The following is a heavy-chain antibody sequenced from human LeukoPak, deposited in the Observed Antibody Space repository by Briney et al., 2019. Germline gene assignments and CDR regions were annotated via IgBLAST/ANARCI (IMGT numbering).Heavy chain of an antibody. CDR1: SGSFRTYY. V-gene: IGHV4-59*01. CDR2: IFYSGTT. J-gene: IGHJ4*02. D-gene: IGHD5-12*01. CDR3: ARELRPRNDKYDY. Sequence: SETLSLTCTVSSGSFRTYYWSWIRQPPGKGLEWIGFIFYSGTTNYNPSLKSRVTISVDTSKNQFSLKLSSVTAADTAVYYCARELRPRNDKYDYWGQGTLVTVSS.